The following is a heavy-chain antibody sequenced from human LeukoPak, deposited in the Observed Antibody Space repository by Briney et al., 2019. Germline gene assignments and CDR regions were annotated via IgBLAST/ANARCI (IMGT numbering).Heavy chain of an antibody. CDR2: IYYSGST. CDR1: GGSISSYS. Sequence: PSETLSLTCTVSGGSISSYSWSWIRQPPGKGLEWIGYIYYSGSTNYNPSLKSRVTISVDTSKNQFSLKLSSVTAADTAVYYCASTGYSSGFRTYYFDYWGQGTLVTVSS. J-gene: IGHJ4*02. D-gene: IGHD6-19*01. V-gene: IGHV4-59*01. CDR3: ASTGYSSGFRTYYFDY.